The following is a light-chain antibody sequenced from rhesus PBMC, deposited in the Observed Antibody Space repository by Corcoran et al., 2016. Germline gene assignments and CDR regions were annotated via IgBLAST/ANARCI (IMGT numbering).Light chain of an antibody. Sequence: DIQMTQSPSSLSASVGDRVTITCRASQTISSYLAWSQQKPGKVPKLLLYAAPTLQSGVPSRFSGSGSGKDFTLTIRSLHPEDFATYYSQQHNSHPRTFGQGTKVEIK. CDR2: AAP. CDR3: QQHNSHPRT. V-gene: IGKV1-44*03. CDR1: QTISSY. J-gene: IGKJ1*01.